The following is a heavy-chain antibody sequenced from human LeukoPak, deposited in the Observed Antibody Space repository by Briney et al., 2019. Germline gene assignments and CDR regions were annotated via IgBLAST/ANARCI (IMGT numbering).Heavy chain of an antibody. CDR2: ITPSGGT. V-gene: IGHV1-2*02. CDR3: ASDRYGDGFAHFDY. D-gene: IGHD5-24*01. Sequence: ASVNVSCKASGYTFTSYAMHWVRQAPGQGLEWMGWITPSGGTNYPQKFQGRVAITRDTSITTAYMDLSRLTSDDTAVYYCASDRYGDGFAHFDYWGQGALATVSS. CDR1: GYTFTSYA. J-gene: IGHJ4*02.